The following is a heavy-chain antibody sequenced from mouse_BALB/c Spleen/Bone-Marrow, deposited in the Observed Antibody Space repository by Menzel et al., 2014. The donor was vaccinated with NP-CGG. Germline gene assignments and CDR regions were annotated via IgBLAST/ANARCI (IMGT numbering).Heavy chain of an antibody. CDR1: GDSITSGY. V-gene: IGHV3-8*02. Sequence: EVHLVESGPSLVKPSQTLSLTRSVTGDSITSGYWNWIRKFPGNKLEYMGYITYSGNTYYNPSLISRISITRDTSKDQYYLQLNSVTTEDTATYYCTRDYYGPWGQGTTLTVSS. CDR2: ITYSGNT. D-gene: IGHD1-2*01. CDR3: TRDYYGP. J-gene: IGHJ2*01.